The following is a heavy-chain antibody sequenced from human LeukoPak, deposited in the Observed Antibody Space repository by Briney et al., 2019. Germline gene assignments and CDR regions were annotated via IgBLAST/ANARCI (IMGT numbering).Heavy chain of an antibody. J-gene: IGHJ5*02. CDR1: GLSFSSYN. Sequence: GGSLRLSCTGSGLSFSSYNMNWVRQAPGKGLKWVAYITANNTTKYYADSVKGRFTISRDNAKKSLFLQMNSLRAEDTAVYYCAAASAFSSSWRSWGQGTVVTVSS. CDR3: AAASAFSSSWRS. CDR2: ITANNTTK. D-gene: IGHD6-13*01. V-gene: IGHV3-48*01.